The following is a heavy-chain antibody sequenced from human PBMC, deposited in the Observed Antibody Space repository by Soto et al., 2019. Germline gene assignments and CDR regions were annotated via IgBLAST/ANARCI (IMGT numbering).Heavy chain of an antibody. V-gene: IGHV4-31*01. CDR2: IYYSGST. CDR1: GGSISSGGYY. Sequence: QVQLQESGPGLVKPSQTLSLTGTVSGGSISSGGYYWSLIRQHPGKGLEWIGYIYYSGSTYYNPSLQRLVTKSVDMSNNQYTLKLSSMTAADTAVYYCASGSYDILNGLNWHFDYWGQGSLVTLSS. CDR3: ASGSYDILNGLNWHFDY. D-gene: IGHD3-9*01. J-gene: IGHJ4*02.